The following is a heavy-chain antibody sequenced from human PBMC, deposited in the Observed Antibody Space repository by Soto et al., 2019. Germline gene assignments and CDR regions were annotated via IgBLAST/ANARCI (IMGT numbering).Heavy chain of an antibody. CDR2: IIPLLDVA. D-gene: IGHD5-12*01. J-gene: IGHJ4*02. CDR3: ARDSPIGSTFSGYDAIDY. CDR1: GGTFSNDI. V-gene: IGHV1-69*08. Sequence: QVQLVQSGAEVKKPGSSVKVSCKTSGGTFSNDIITWVRQAPGQGLEWMGRIIPLLDVADYAQKFQGGVTITADKSTGTVYMELNSLRSEDTAVYYCARDSPIGSTFSGYDAIDYWGQGTLVTVSS.